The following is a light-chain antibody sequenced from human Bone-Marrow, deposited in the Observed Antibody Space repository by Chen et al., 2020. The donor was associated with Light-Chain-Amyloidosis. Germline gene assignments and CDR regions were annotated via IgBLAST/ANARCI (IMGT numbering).Light chain of an antibody. CDR1: NIGSTS. CDR3: QVWDRSSDRPV. J-gene: IGLJ3*02. Sequence: SYVLTQPSSVSVAPGQTATNACGGNNIGSTSVHWYQQTPGQAPLLVVYDDSDRPSGIPERLSGSNSGNTATLTINRVEAGDEADYYCQVWDRSSDRPVFGGGTKLTVL. V-gene: IGLV3-21*02. CDR2: DDS.